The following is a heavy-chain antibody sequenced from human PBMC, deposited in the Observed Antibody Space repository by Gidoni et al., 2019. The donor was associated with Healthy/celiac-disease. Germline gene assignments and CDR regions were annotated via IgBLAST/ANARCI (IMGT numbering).Heavy chain of an antibody. Sequence: QVQLVQSGAEVKQPGASVKVSCKATGYTFTDYNMHWVRQAPVQGLEWMGWINPNSGGTNYAPTFQGRVTMTRDTSFSTAYMELSRLRSDDTAVYYCVRNEPRRLALDYWGQGTLVTVSS. V-gene: IGHV1-2*02. D-gene: IGHD6-19*01. CDR3: VRNEPRRLALDY. CDR2: INPNSGGT. J-gene: IGHJ4*02. CDR1: GYTFTDYN.